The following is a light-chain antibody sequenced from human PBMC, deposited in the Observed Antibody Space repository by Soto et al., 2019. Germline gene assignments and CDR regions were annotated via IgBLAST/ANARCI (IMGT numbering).Light chain of an antibody. Sequence: QSVLTQPPSASGTPGQRVTISCSGSSSNIGSNAVNWYQHIPGTAPKLLIYNNNQRPSGVPDRFSGSKSGTSASLAISGLQSEDEADYYCAAWDGSLSVVVFGGGTKVTVL. CDR3: AAWDGSLSVVV. CDR2: NNN. CDR1: SSNIGSNA. V-gene: IGLV1-44*01. J-gene: IGLJ2*01.